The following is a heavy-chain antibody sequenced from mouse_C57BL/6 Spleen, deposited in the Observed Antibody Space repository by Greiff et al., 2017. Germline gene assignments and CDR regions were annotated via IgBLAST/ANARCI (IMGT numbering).Heavy chain of an antibody. J-gene: IGHJ2*01. CDR3: APYYYGSSDYFEY. CDR2: IYPRSGNT. D-gene: IGHD1-1*01. CDR1: GYTFTSYG. Sequence: VQLQQSGAELARPGASVKLSCKASGYTFTSYGISWVKQRPGQGLEWIGEIYPRSGNTYYNEKFKGKATLTADKSSSTAYMELRRLTSEDSAVYFCAPYYYGSSDYFEYWGQGTTLTVSS. V-gene: IGHV1-81*01.